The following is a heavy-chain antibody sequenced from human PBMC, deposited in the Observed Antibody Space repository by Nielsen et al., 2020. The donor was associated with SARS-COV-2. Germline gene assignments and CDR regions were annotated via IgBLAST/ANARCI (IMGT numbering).Heavy chain of an antibody. CDR1: GGSISSSNW. V-gene: IGHV4-4*02. D-gene: IGHD3-10*01. CDR2: IYHSGST. J-gene: IGHJ4*02. CDR3: ARGGLWFGDY. Sequence: SETLSLTCAVSGGSISSSNWWSWVRQPPGQGLEWIGEIYHSGSTNYNPSLKSLVTISVDKSKNKFSLKLSSVTAADTAVYFCARGGLWFGDYWGQGTLVTVSS.